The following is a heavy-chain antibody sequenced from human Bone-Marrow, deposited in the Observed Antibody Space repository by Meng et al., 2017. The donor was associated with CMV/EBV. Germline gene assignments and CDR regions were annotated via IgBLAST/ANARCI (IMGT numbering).Heavy chain of an antibody. V-gene: IGHV4-61*01. J-gene: IGHJ4*02. CDR1: RGSISSSSHY. D-gene: IGHD3-3*01. Sequence: SETLSLTCTVSRGSISSSSHYWGWVRQPPGKGLEWIGYIYYSGSTNYNPSLKSRVTISVDTSKNQFSLKLSSVTAADTAVYYCAREGDFWSGYFDYWGQGTLVTVSS. CDR2: IYYSGST. CDR3: AREGDFWSGYFDY.